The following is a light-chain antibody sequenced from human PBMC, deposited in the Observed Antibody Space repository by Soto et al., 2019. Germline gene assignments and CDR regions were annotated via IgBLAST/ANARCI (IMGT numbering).Light chain of an antibody. J-gene: IGKJ4*01. CDR2: DTS. CDR3: QQYVSSPLT. V-gene: IGKV3-20*01. CDR1: QSISSY. Sequence: EIVLTQSPATLSLSPGERATLSCRASQSISSYLAWYQQKPGQAPRLLIYDTSSRATGIPGRFSGSGSGTDFTLTISRLEPEDFAVYYCQQYVSSPLTFGGGTKVDIK.